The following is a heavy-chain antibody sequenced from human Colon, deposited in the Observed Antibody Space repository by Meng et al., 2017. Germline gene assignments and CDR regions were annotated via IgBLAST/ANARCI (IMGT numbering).Heavy chain of an antibody. Sequence: QGLLQESGPGLWKPSGTLSLTCTVSGGSISSNNWWSWVRQSPGRGLEWIGEIYQSGSTNYSPSLKSRVTISLDKSKNQFSLKVSYMTAADTAVYFCARVPTTVDPFESWGQGTLVTVSS. CDR2: IYQSGST. CDR3: ARVPTTVDPFES. J-gene: IGHJ4*02. V-gene: IGHV4-4*02. D-gene: IGHD4-23*01. CDR1: GGSISSNNW.